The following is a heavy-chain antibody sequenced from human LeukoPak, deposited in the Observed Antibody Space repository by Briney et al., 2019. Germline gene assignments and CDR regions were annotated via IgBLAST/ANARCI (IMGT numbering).Heavy chain of an antibody. J-gene: IGHJ2*01. Sequence: GGSLRLSCAASGFTFSSYGMHWVRQAPGKGLEWVAFIRYDGGNKYYADSVKGRFTISRDNSKNTLYLQMNSLRAEDTAVYYCAVAGTWYFDLWGRGTLVTVSS. CDR3: AVAGTWYFDL. V-gene: IGHV3-30*02. CDR2: IRYDGGNK. CDR1: GFTFSSYG. D-gene: IGHD6-19*01.